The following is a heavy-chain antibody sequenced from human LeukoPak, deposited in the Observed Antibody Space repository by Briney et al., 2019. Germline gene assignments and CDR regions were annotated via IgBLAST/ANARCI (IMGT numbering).Heavy chain of an antibody. Sequence: PRGSLRLSCAASGFTFSSYSVNWVRQAPGKGLEWVSSINSSSSYIYYADSVKGRFTISRDNAKNSLYLQMNSVRAEDTAVYYCALSNNVGYYYDSSGYPVTWGQGTLVAVSS. J-gene: IGHJ5*02. CDR2: INSSSSYI. CDR1: GFTFSSYS. D-gene: IGHD3-22*01. V-gene: IGHV3-21*01. CDR3: ALSNNVGYYYDSSGYPVT.